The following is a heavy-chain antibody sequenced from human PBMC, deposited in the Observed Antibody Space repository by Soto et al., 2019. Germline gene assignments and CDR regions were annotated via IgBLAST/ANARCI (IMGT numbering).Heavy chain of an antibody. D-gene: IGHD6-13*01. CDR1: GFTFDDYA. V-gene: IGHV3-9*01. CDR3: AKDIGEIAALDY. CDR2: ISWNSGSI. J-gene: IGHJ4*02. Sequence: EVQLVESGGGLVQPGRSLRLSCAASGFTFDDYAMHWVRQAPGKGLEWVSGISWNSGSIGYADSVKGRFTISRDNAKNSLYLQMNSLRAEDTALYYCAKDIGEIAALDYWGQGTLVTVSS.